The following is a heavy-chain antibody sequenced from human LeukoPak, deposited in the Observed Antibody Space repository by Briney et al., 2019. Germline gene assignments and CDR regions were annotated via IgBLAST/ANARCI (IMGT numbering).Heavy chain of an antibody. V-gene: IGHV3-7*05. J-gene: IGHJ4*02. CDR1: GFTFSGYW. CDR2: IKHDGSNK. CDR3: ARDPQVSY. Sequence: GGSLRLSCAASGFTFSGYWMSWVRQAPGKGLELVANIKHDGSNKCYVDSVKGRFTISRDTSKNTLYLQMNNLKADDTAVYYCARDPQVSYWGQGALVTVSS.